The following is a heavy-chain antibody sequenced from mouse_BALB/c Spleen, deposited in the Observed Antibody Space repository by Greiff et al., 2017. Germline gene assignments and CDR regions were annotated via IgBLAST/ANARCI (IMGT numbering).Heavy chain of an antibody. J-gene: IGHJ2*01. V-gene: IGHV5-12-1*01. Sequence: EVKVVESGGGLVKPGGSLKLSCAASGFAFSSYDMSWVRQTPEKRLEWVAYISSGGGSTYYPDTVKGRFTISRDNAKNTLYLQMSSLKSEDTAMYYCARPSYRYDERGYFDYWGQGTTLTVSS. CDR3: ARPSYRYDERGYFDY. CDR2: ISSGGGST. CDR1: GFAFSSYD. D-gene: IGHD2-14*01.